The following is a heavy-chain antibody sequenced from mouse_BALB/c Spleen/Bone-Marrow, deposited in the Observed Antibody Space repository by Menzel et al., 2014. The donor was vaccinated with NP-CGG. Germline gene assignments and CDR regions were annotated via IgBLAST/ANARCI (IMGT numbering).Heavy chain of an antibody. CDR2: IDPANGNT. J-gene: IGHJ4*01. CDR1: GFNIKDTY. D-gene: IGHD4-1*01. Sequence: EVQRVESGAELVKPGASVKLSCTASGFNIKDTYIHWVKQRPEQGLEWIGRIDPANGNTKYDPKFQGKATITADTSSNTAYLQLSSLTSEDTAVYYCARWEYYAMDYWGQGTSVTVSS. CDR3: ARWEYYAMDY. V-gene: IGHV14-3*02.